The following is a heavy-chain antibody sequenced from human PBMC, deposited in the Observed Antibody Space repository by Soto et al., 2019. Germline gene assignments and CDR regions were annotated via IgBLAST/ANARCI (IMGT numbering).Heavy chain of an antibody. V-gene: IGHV4-30-4*01. D-gene: IGHD3-16*02. CDR1: GGSISSGGYY. J-gene: IGHJ6*02. CDR3: ARDRDYDYVWGSYRPYYYYYGMDV. CDR2: IYYSGST. Sequence: SETLSLTCTVSGGSISSGGYYWSWIRQPPGKGLEWIGYIYYSGSTYYNPSLKSRVTISVDTSKNQFSLKLSSVTAADTAVYYCARDRDYDYVWGSYRPYYYYYGMDVWGQGTTVTVSS.